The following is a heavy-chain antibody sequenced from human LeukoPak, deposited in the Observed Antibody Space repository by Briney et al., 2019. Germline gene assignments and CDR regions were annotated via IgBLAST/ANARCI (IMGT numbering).Heavy chain of an antibody. V-gene: IGHV3-64*01. D-gene: IGHD6-13*01. CDR2: ISSNGGST. CDR3: ARDHEQLVLDY. Sequence: PGGSLRLSCAASGFAFSSYAMHWVRQAPGEGLEYVSAISSNGGSTYYANSVKGRFTISRDNSKNTLYLQMGSLRAEDMAVYYCARDHEQLVLDYWGQGTLVTVSS. CDR1: GFAFSSYA. J-gene: IGHJ4*02.